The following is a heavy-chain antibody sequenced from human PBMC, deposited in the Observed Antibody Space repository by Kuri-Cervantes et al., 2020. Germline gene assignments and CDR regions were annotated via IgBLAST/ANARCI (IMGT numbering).Heavy chain of an antibody. Sequence: ASVKVSCKASGYTFTSYDINWVRQATGQGLEWMGWINPNSGGTNYAQKFQGRVTMTRDTSISTAYMELSRLRSDDTAVYYCARGGVVAPWGQGTLVTVSS. D-gene: IGHD2-15*01. J-gene: IGHJ5*02. CDR2: INPNSGGT. CDR3: ARGGVVAP. CDR1: GYTFTSYD. V-gene: IGHV1-2*02.